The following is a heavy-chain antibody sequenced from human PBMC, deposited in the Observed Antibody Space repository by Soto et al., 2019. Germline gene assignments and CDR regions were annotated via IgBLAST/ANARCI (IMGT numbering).Heavy chain of an antibody. V-gene: IGHV3-11*01. Sequence: PGGSLRLSCAASGFTFSDYYMSWIRQAPGKGLEWVSYISSSGSTIYYADSVKGRFTISRDNAKNSLYLQMNSLRAEDTAVYYCARDPPLSSDYYYYGMDVWGQGTTVTGSS. J-gene: IGHJ6*02. CDR2: ISSSGSTI. CDR3: ARDPPLSSDYYYYGMDV. D-gene: IGHD3-22*01. CDR1: GFTFSDYY.